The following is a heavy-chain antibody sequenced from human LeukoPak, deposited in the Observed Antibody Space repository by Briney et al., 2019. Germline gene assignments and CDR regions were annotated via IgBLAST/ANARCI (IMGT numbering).Heavy chain of an antibody. CDR1: GGSFSGYY. V-gene: IGHV4-34*01. CDR3: ARATTVVTRGNQRTRYFQH. Sequence: SETLSLTCAVYGGSFSGYYWSWIRQPPGKGLEWIGEINHSGSTNYNPSLKSRVTISVDTSKNQFSLKLSSVTAADTAVYYCARATTVVTRGNQRTRYFQHRGQGTLVTVSS. CDR2: INHSGST. J-gene: IGHJ1*01. D-gene: IGHD4-23*01.